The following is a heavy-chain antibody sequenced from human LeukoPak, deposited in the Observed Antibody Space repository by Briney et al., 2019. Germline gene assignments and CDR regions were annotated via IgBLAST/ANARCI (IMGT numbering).Heavy chain of an antibody. D-gene: IGHD3-9*01. J-gene: IGHJ6*04. CDR2: ISSRSSYI. V-gene: IGHV3-21*01. Sequence: GGSLRLSCAASGFTFSSYSMNWVRQAPGKGLEWVSSISSRSSYIYYADSVKGRFTISRDNAKNSLYLQMNSLRAEDTAVYYCARDRNDIPGHYGMDVWGKGTTVTVSS. CDR3: ARDRNDIPGHYGMDV. CDR1: GFTFSSYS.